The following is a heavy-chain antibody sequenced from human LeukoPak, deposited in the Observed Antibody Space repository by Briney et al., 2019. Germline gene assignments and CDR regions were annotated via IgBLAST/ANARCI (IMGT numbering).Heavy chain of an antibody. CDR2: IYYSGST. CDR1: GGSISSYY. V-gene: IGHV4-59*01. D-gene: IGHD2-2*01. J-gene: IGHJ5*02. CDR3: AREGVVVPAATWFDP. Sequence: PSETLSLACTVSGGSISSYYWSWIRQPPGKGLEWIGYIYYSGSTNYNPSLKSRVTISVDTSKNQFSLKLSSVTAADTAVYYCAREGVVVPAATWFDPWGQGTLVTVSS.